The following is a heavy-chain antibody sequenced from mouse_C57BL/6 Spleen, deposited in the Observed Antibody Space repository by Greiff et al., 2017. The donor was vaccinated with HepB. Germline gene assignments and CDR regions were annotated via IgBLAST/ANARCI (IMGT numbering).Heavy chain of an antibody. CDR2: IYPGNSDT. Sequence: EVKLVESGTVLARPGASVKMSCKTSGYTFTSYWMHWVKQRPGQGLEWIGAIYPGNSDTSYNQKFKGKAKLTAVTSASTAYMELSSLTNEDSAVYYCTRLDSSGPYAMDYWGQGTSVTVSS. D-gene: IGHD3-2*02. V-gene: IGHV1-5*01. J-gene: IGHJ4*01. CDR3: TRLDSSGPYAMDY. CDR1: GYTFTSYW.